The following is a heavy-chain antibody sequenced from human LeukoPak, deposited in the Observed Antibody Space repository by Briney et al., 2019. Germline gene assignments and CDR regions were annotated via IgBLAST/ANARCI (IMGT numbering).Heavy chain of an antibody. J-gene: IGHJ4*02. Sequence: PGGSLRLSCAASEFTFSTYAMHWVRQAPGKGPEWVAVISRDGLDTYYADSVRGRFTISRDDAKNSLYLQMNSLRAEDTAAYYCARDNRWGIAAAGKDPFDYWGQGTLVTVSS. CDR2: ISRDGLDT. V-gene: IGHV3-30*04. D-gene: IGHD6-13*01. CDR1: EFTFSTYA. CDR3: ARDNRWGIAAAGKDPFDY.